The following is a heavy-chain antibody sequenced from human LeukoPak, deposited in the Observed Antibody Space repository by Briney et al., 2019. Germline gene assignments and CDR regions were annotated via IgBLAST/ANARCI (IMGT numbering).Heavy chain of an antibody. CDR2: INHSGST. D-gene: IGHD6-19*01. CDR1: GGSISGYY. Sequence: SETLSLTCTVSGGSISGYYWSWIRQPPGKGLEWIGEINHSGSTNYNPSLKSRVTISVDTSKNQFSLKLSSVTAADTAVYYCAGERGEEYSSGWYKRNYFDNWGQGIRVTVSS. V-gene: IGHV4-34*01. CDR3: AGERGEEYSSGWYKRNYFDN. J-gene: IGHJ4*02.